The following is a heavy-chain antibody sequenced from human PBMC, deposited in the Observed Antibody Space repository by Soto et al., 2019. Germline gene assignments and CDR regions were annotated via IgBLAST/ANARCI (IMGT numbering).Heavy chain of an antibody. D-gene: IGHD5-12*01. J-gene: IGHJ6*02. CDR1: GGTFSSYA. Sequence: SVKVSCKASGGTFSSYAISWVRQAPGQGLEWMGVIIPIFGTANYAQKFQGRVTITADESTSTAYMELSSLRSEDAAVYYCTGMATITDYYYGMDVWGQGTTVTVSS. CDR2: IIPIFGTA. CDR3: TGMATITDYYYGMDV. V-gene: IGHV1-69*13.